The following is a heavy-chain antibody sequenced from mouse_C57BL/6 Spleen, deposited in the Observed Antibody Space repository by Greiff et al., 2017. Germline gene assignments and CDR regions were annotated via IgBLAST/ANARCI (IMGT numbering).Heavy chain of an antibody. CDR1: GYSVTSGYY. CDR3: AREGDYLYFDV. CDR2: ISYDGSN. D-gene: IGHD1-1*02. Sequence: ESGPGLVKPSQSLSLTCSVTGYSVTSGYYWNWIRQFPGNKLEWMGYISYDGSNNYNPSLKNRISITRDTSKNQFFLKLNSVTTEDTATYYCAREGDYLYFDVWGTGTTVTVSS. V-gene: IGHV3-6*01. J-gene: IGHJ1*03.